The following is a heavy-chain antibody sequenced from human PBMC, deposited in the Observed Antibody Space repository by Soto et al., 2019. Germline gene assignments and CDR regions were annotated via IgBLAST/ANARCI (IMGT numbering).Heavy chain of an antibody. D-gene: IGHD3-16*02. V-gene: IGHV3-30*18. CDR3: AKGDYTFGGVIVYYYYGMDV. Sequence: QVQLVESGGGVVQPGRSLRLSCAASGFTFSSYGMHWVRQAPGKGLEWVAVISYDGSNKYYADSVKGRFTISRDNSKNTLHLQMNSLRAEDTAVYYCAKGDYTFGGVIVYYYYGMDVWGQGTTVTVSS. CDR2: ISYDGSNK. CDR1: GFTFSSYG. J-gene: IGHJ6*02.